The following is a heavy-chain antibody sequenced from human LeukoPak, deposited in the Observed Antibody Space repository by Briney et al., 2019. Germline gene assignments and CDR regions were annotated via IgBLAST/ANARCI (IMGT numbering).Heavy chain of an antibody. CDR3: ARDVFSGYSCGGGYCYPDY. V-gene: IGHV1-2*02. Sequence: ASVKVSCKASGYTFTGYYMHWVRQAPGQGLEWMGWINPNSGGTNYAQKFQGRVTMTRDTSISTAYMELSRLRSDDTAVYYCARDVFSGYSCGGGYCYPDYWGQGTLVTVCS. CDR2: INPNSGGT. CDR1: GYTFTGYY. D-gene: IGHD2-21*02. J-gene: IGHJ4*02.